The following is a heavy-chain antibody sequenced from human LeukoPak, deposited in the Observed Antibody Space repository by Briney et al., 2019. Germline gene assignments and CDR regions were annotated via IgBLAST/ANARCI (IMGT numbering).Heavy chain of an antibody. CDR2: IGPTGFDR. CDR1: GLTFSTSG. Sequence: GGSLRLSCTTSGLTFSTSGFNWVRQAPGKGLEWVASIGPTGFDRYHADSIKGRFTISRDNANNFLYLQMDSLRAEDTAVYYCATETNGRHYDYWGQGTLLTVSS. D-gene: IGHD1-14*01. J-gene: IGHJ4*02. V-gene: IGHV3-21*06. CDR3: ATETNGRHYDY.